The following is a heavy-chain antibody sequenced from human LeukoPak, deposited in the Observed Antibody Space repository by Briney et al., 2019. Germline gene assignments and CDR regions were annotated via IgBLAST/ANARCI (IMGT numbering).Heavy chain of an antibody. Sequence: GASVRVSCKASGYTVTAYYLHWVRQAPGQGLEWRGWINPKSGGTSYAQKFQGRVTMTRDTSISKAYMERSGLSFDDTAMYYCARVGTTHYWGQGTLVTVS. D-gene: IGHD1/OR15-1a*01. J-gene: IGHJ4*02. CDR3: ARVGTTHY. CDR1: GYTVTAYY. CDR2: INPKSGGT. V-gene: IGHV1-2*02.